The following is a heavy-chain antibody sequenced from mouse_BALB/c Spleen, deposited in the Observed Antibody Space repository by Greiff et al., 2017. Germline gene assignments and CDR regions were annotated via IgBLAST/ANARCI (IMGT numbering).Heavy chain of an antibody. Sequence: VQLQQSGAELVKPGASVKMSCKASGYTFTGYFIHWVKQRPGQGLEWIGGIYPGSGSTKYNEKFKDKATLTAVKSSSTVYMELSSLTSEDSAVYYCARHGNYGYFDDWGEGTSVTVSA. V-gene: IGHV1-62-2*01. CDR3: ARHGNYGYFDD. D-gene: IGHD2-1*01. J-gene: IGHJ1*01. CDR1: GYTFTGYF. CDR2: IYPGSGST.